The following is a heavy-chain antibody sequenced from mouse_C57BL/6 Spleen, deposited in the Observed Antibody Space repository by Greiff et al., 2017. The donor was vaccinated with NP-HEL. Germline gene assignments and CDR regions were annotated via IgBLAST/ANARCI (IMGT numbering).Heavy chain of an antibody. CDR3: ARSPVYDGYPYYFDY. J-gene: IGHJ2*01. CDR1: GFTFSDYY. CDR2: ISNGGGST. V-gene: IGHV5-12*01. D-gene: IGHD2-3*01. Sequence: EVKLMESGGGLVQPGGSLKLSCAASGFTFSDYYMYWVRQTPEKRLEWVAYISNGGGSTYYPDTVKGRFTISRDNAKNTLYLQMSRLKSEDTAMYYCARSPVYDGYPYYFDYWGQGTTLTVSS.